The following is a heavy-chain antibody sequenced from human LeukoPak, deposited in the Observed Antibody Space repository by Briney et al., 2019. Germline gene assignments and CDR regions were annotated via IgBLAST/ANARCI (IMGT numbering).Heavy chain of an antibody. D-gene: IGHD2-15*01. V-gene: IGHV3-48*03. CDR3: AAWGYCSGGSCYRFSFRDYFDY. J-gene: IGHJ4*02. Sequence: GGSLRLSCAASGFTFSSYEMNWVRQAPGKGLEWVSYISSSGSTIYYADSVKGRFTISRDNAKNSLYLQMYSLRAEDTAVYYCAAWGYCSGGSCYRFSFRDYFDYWGQGTLVTVSS. CDR1: GFTFSSYE. CDR2: ISSSGSTI.